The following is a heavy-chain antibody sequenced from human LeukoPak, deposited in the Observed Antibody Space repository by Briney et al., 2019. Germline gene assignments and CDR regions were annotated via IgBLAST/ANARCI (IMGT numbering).Heavy chain of an antibody. CDR2: ITDSGANT. V-gene: IGHV3-23*01. CDR1: GFTFSSFA. D-gene: IGHD3-22*01. Sequence: GGSLRLSCAASGFTFSSFAMSWVRQTPGKGLDWVSTITDSGANTYYADSVKGRFTISRDNSGTTLFLQMNSLRVEDAALYYCAKAPPIITLIGFGYYFDSWGLGTLVTVSS. CDR3: AKAPPIITLIGFGYYFDS. J-gene: IGHJ4*02.